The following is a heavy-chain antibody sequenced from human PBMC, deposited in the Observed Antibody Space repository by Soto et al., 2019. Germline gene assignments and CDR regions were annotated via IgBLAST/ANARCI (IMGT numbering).Heavy chain of an antibody. CDR1: GGSMSNYY. CDR2: IYYSGST. Sequence: SETLSLTCSVSGGSMSNYYRSWIRQPPGKGLEWIGNIYYSGSTNYNPSIRGRLTISVDTSKNQFSLKFSSVTTADTAVYYCARVRDNNGYHYYLDYWGQGTLVTVSS. J-gene: IGHJ4*02. V-gene: IGHV4-59*01. CDR3: ARVRDNNGYHYYLDY. D-gene: IGHD3-22*01.